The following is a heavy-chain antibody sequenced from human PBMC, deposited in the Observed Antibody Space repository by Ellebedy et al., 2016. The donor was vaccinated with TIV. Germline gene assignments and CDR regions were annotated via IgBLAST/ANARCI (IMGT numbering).Heavy chain of an antibody. J-gene: IGHJ5*02. CDR3: ARDTRFIDHQHNWFDP. D-gene: IGHD3-9*01. CDR1: GFIFSDFQ. V-gene: IGHV3-11*01. CDR2: ISSSGATV. Sequence: GASLRLSCAASGFIFSDFQMSWIRQAPGKGLECISYISSSGATVYYTDSVKGRFTISRDNARKSLYLQLNSLRAEDTAVYYCARDTRFIDHQHNWFDPWGQGTLVTVSS.